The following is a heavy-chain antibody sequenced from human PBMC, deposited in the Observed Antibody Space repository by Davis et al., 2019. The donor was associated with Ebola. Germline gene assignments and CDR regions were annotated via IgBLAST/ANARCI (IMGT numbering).Heavy chain of an antibody. CDR1: GFTLSGYW. CDR3: ARDPTRTYYDFWSGSSDYYYGMDV. V-gene: IGHV3-74*01. J-gene: IGHJ6*02. CDR2: INSDGSTT. D-gene: IGHD3-3*01. Sequence: GESLKISCAASGFTLSGYWMHWVRQAPGMRLVWVSRINSDGSTTTYADSVRGRFTISRDNAKNTLYLQMNSLRAEDTAVYYCARDPTRTYYDFWSGSSDYYYGMDVWGQGTTVTVSS.